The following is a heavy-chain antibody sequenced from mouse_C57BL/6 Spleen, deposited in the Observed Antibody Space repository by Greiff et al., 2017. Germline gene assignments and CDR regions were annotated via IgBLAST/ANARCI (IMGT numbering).Heavy chain of an antibody. Sequence: VKLMESGAELARPGASVKLSCKASGYTFTSYGISWVKQRTGQGLEWIGEIYPRSGNTYYNEKFKGKATLTADKSSSTAYMELRSLTSEDSAVYFCARSDGSSWFDYWGQGTTLTVSS. V-gene: IGHV1-81*01. CDR1: GYTFTSYG. CDR3: ARSDGSSWFDY. J-gene: IGHJ2*01. D-gene: IGHD1-1*01. CDR2: IYPRSGNT.